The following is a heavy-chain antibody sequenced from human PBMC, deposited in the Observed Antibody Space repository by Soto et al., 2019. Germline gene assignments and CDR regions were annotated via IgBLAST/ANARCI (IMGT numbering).Heavy chain of an antibody. CDR1: GFTFSSYA. Sequence: PGGSLILSCAASGFTFSSYAMSWVRQAPGKGLEWVSAISGSGVSTYYADSVKGRFTISRDNSKNTLYLQMNSLRAEDTAVYYCAKGPGMYYYDSRGYYHYDYWGQGTLVTVSS. D-gene: IGHD3-22*01. V-gene: IGHV3-23*01. J-gene: IGHJ4*02. CDR3: AKGPGMYYYDSRGYYHYDY. CDR2: ISGSGVST.